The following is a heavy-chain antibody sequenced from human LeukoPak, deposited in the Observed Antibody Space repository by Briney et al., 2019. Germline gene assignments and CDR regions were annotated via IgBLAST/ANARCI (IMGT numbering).Heavy chain of an antibody. Sequence: PGGSLRVSCAASGITFSSYEMNWVRQAPGKGLEWVSYISSSGRTIYYADSAKGRFTISRDNAKNLLYLQMNSLRAEDTAVYYCQGAAAASFDYWGQGTLVTVSS. CDR3: QGAAAASFDY. J-gene: IGHJ4*02. CDR2: ISSSGRTI. V-gene: IGHV3-48*03. D-gene: IGHD6-13*01. CDR1: GITFSSYE.